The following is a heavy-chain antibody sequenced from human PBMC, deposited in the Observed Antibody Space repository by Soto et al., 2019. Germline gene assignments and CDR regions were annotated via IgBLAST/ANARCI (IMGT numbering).Heavy chain of an antibody. D-gene: IGHD3-22*01. CDR2: INHSGST. V-gene: IGHV4-34*01. CDR3: ARGAHYYDSSGYYWGYYYYYGMDV. Sequence: SETLSLTCAVYGGSFSGYYWSWIRQPPGKGLEWIGEINHSGSTNYNPSLKSRVTISVDTSKNQFSLKLSSVTAADTAVYYCARGAHYYDSSGYYWGYYYYYGMDVWGQGTTVTVS. CDR1: GGSFSGYY. J-gene: IGHJ6*02.